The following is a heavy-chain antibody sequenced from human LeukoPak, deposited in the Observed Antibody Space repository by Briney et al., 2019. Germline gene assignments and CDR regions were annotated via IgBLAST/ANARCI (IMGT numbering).Heavy chain of an antibody. CDR1: GFTFSSYA. CDR2: ISGSGGST. D-gene: IGHD5-12*01. V-gene: IGHV3-23*01. Sequence: GGSLRLSCAASGFTFSSYAMSWVRQAPGKGLEWVSAISGSGGSTYYADSVKGRFTISRDNSKNTLYLQMNSLRAEDTAVYYCAKDSESSGLRFGMRAFDIWGQGTMVTVSS. CDR3: AKDSESSGLRFGMRAFDI. J-gene: IGHJ3*02.